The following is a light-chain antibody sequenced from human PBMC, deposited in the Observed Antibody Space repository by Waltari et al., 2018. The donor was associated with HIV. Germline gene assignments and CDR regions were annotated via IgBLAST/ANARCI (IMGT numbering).Light chain of an antibody. CDR2: SND. CDR3: AAWDDSLSGHVV. J-gene: IGLJ2*01. CDR1: SSNTGTNY. V-gene: IGLV1-47*02. Sequence: QPVLTQPPSASGTPGQRLTISCSGSSSNTGTNYVYWYQQLPGAAPKLLIYSNDQRPSGVPDRFSGSKSGTSASLAISGLRSEDEADYYCAAWDDSLSGHVVFGGGTKLTVL.